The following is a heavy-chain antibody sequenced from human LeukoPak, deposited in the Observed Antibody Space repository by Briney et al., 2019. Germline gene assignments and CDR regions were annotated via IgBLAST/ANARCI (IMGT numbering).Heavy chain of an antibody. CDR2: IYTSGST. CDR3: ARGLGITFGGVIAATDAFDI. Sequence: PSETLSLTCTVSGGSISSYYWSWIRQPAGKGLEWIGRIYTSGSTNYNPSLKSRVTMSEDTSKNQFSLKLSSVTAADTAVYYCARGLGITFGGVIAATDAFDIWGQGTMVTVSS. V-gene: IGHV4-4*07. J-gene: IGHJ3*02. CDR1: GGSISSYY. D-gene: IGHD3-16*02.